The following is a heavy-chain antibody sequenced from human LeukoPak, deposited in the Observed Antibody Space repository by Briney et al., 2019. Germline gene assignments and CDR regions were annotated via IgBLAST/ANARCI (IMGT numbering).Heavy chain of an antibody. V-gene: IGHV3-23*01. D-gene: IGHD6-13*01. CDR2: VDGGGGGT. CDR1: GFTLSSYA. Sequence: GGSLRLSCAASGFTLSSYAMTWVRQAPGRGLEWVSSVDGGGGGTYYADSVKGRFTISRDNSKDTLYLQMNGLRAEDAAVYFCAKQSAGSAAWYSLHYDFWGQGTLVTVSS. J-gene: IGHJ4*02. CDR3: AKQSAGSAAWYSLHYDF.